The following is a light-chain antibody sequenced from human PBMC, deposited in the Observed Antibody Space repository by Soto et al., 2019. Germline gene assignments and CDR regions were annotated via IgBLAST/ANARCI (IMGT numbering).Light chain of an antibody. CDR3: MQRVHFPRP. CDR1: QSLLGSDGKTY. J-gene: IGKJ4*01. Sequence: DIVMTQTPLSLSVTPGQPASISCKSSQSLLGSDGKTYLSWYLQKPGHPPQLLIFEVSNHFSGVSDRFSGSGSGTDFTLKISRVEAEDLGVYYCMQRVHFPRPFGGATKLDIK. CDR2: EVS. V-gene: IGKV2D-29*01.